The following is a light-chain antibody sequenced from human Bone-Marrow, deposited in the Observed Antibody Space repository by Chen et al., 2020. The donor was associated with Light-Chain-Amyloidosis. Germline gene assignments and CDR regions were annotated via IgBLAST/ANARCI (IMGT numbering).Light chain of an antibody. CDR3: QSADSSGTYEVI. V-gene: IGLV3-25*03. J-gene: IGLJ2*01. CDR1: DLPTKY. Sequence: SYELTQPPSVSVSPGQTARITCSGDDLPTKYAYWYQQKPGQAPVLVIHRDTERPAGISERVSGSSPGTTATLTISGVQAGDVADYHCQSADSSGTYEVIVGGGTKLTVL. CDR2: RDT.